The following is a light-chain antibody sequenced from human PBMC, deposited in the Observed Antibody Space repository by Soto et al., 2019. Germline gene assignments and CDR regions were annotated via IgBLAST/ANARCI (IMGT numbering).Light chain of an antibody. V-gene: IGLV2-23*02. CDR3: CSYAGNSGV. CDR2: EVS. J-gene: IGLJ3*02. CDR1: SSDVGSYNF. Sequence: QSALTQPASVSGSPGQWIIISCTGTSSDVGSYNFVSWYQQHPGKAPKLMIYEVSKRPSGVSNRFSGSKSGNTASLTISGLQPEDEADYYCCSYAGNSGVFGGGTKLTVL.